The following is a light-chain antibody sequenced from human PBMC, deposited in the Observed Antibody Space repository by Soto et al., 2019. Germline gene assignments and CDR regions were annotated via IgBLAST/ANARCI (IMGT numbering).Light chain of an antibody. CDR3: QQYNNWLRGS. CDR1: QSIRST. J-gene: IGKJ2*04. Sequence: EIVMTQSPSTLSVSPGESATVSCRASQSIRSTLAWYQQIPGQAPRLLIYVPSTRVTGIPARFSGSGSGTEFTLTISSLQPEDSAVYYCQQYNNWLRGSFGPGTKLEIK. V-gene: IGKV3-15*01. CDR2: VPS.